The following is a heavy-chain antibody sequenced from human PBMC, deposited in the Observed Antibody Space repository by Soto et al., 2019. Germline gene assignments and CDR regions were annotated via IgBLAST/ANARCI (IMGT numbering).Heavy chain of an antibody. Sequence: GGSLRLSCAASGFTFSSYAMSWVRQAPGKGLEWVSAISGSGGSTYYADSVKGRFTISRDNSKNTLYLQMNSLRAEDTAVYDCAKKPNNYYESSGYYPPPLMDVWGQGTTVTVSS. D-gene: IGHD3-22*01. CDR1: GFTFSSYA. J-gene: IGHJ6*02. CDR2: ISGSGGST. V-gene: IGHV3-23*01. CDR3: AKKPNNYYESSGYYPPPLMDV.